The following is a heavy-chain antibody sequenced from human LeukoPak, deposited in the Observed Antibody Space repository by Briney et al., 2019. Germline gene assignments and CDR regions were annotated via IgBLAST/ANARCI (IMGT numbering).Heavy chain of an antibody. D-gene: IGHD2-21*01. Sequence: SETLSLTCTVSGGSISSYYWSWIRQPPGKGLEWIGYIYYSGSTNYNPSLKSRVTISVDTSKNQFSLKLSSVTAADTAVYYCARQRPNIVVVHDEAFDIWGQGTMVTVSS. CDR2: IYYSGST. V-gene: IGHV4-59*08. CDR1: GGSISSYY. J-gene: IGHJ3*02. CDR3: ARQRPNIVVVHDEAFDI.